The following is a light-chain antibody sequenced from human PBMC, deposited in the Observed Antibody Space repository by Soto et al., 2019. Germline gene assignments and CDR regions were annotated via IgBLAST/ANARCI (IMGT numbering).Light chain of an antibody. Sequence: DIQMTQSPSTLSGSVGDRVTITCRASQTISSWLAWYPKKAGKDPQLLIYKASTLKSGVPSRFSRSASGTEFNLTISRLQTDDCATYERQHSNSYSEAFGPGTKLDI. CDR2: KAS. V-gene: IGKV1-5*03. CDR3: QHSNSYSEA. CDR1: QTISSW. J-gene: IGKJ1*01.